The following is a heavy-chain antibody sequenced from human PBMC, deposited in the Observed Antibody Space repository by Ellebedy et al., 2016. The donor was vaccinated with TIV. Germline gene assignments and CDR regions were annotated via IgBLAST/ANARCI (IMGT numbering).Heavy chain of an antibody. V-gene: IGHV4-34*01. CDR3: ARKYYYGSGSYWESYYYYYYMDV. Sequence: SETLSLXXNVSGVSISIYYWSWIRQPPGKGLEWIGEINHSGSTNYNPSLKSRVTISVDTSKNQFSLKLSSVTAADTAVYYCARKYYYGSGSYWESYYYYYYMDVWGKGTTVTVSS. J-gene: IGHJ6*03. D-gene: IGHD3-10*01. CDR1: GVSISIYY. CDR2: INHSGST.